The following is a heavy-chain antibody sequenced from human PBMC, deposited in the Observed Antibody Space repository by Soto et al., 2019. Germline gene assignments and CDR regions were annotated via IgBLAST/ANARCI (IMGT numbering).Heavy chain of an antibody. J-gene: IGHJ3*02. CDR1: GFSLTTSGVG. CDR3: EHIQGHCSGGSCYRGDAFDM. V-gene: IGHV2-5*02. Sequence: SGPTLVNPTQTLTLTCTFSGFSLTTSGVGVGWIRQPPGKALEWLAFFFWVVVQLYSLFLKSRSIITKDISKNQVVFTLTNMALLDTGTYFFEHIQGHCSGGSCYRGDAFDMWGQGTMVTVSS. CDR2: FFWVVVQ. D-gene: IGHD2-15*01.